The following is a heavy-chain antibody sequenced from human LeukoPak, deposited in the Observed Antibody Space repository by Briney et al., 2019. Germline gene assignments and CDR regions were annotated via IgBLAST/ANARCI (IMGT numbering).Heavy chain of an antibody. V-gene: IGHV1-18*01. Sequence: ASVKVSCKASGYTFINYGVTWVRQAPGQGLEWMGWISAYNGNTNYAQKLQGRVTMTTDTSTSTAYMELRSLRSDDTAVYYCAREGGIPWFDPWGQGTLVTVSS. J-gene: IGHJ5*02. CDR3: AREGGIPWFDP. D-gene: IGHD3-16*01. CDR1: GYTFINYG. CDR2: ISAYNGNT.